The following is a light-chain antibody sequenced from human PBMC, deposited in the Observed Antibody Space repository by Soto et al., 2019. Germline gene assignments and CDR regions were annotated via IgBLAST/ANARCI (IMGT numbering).Light chain of an antibody. J-gene: IGKJ1*01. CDR3: QHYNSYSEA. CDR2: GAS. CDR1: QRVNTD. V-gene: IGKV3-15*01. Sequence: EIVMTQSPATLSVSAGERATLSCRASQRVNTDLAWYQQKPGQAPRLLIYGASTRATGVPARFSGSGSGTDFTLTISSLQPDDFATYYCQHYNSYSEAFGQGTKVDI.